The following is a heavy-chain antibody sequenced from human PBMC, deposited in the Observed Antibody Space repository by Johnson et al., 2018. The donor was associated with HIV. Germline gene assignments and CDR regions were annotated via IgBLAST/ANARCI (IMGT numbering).Heavy chain of an antibody. CDR3: ARGGHCGGDCAGAKQALDI. V-gene: IGHV3-23*04. Sequence: EVQLVESGGGVVQPGRSLRLSCAASGFAFSSYAMHWVRQAPGKGLEWVSAISGSGGSTYYADSVKGRFTISRDNSKNTLYLQMNSLRVEDTAVYYCARGGHCGGDCAGAKQALDIWGQGTRVTVSS. CDR2: ISGSGGST. J-gene: IGHJ3*02. D-gene: IGHD2-21*01. CDR1: GFAFSSYA.